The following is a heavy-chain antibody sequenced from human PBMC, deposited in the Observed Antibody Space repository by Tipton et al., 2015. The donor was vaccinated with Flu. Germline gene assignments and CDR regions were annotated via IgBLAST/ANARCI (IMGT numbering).Heavy chain of an antibody. CDR3: ARAQHYDSNAYYYYYMDV. CDR1: SGSIRSTNYF. V-gene: IGHV4-39*01. CDR2: VYPSGTT. Sequence: TLSLTCTVSSGSIRSTNYFCAWIRQPPGKRLELIGSVYPSGTTYYNPSLKSRVTISVDTSKSQFSLMLRSVTAADTAAYYCARAQHYDSNAYYYYYMDVWDKGATVTVSS. D-gene: IGHD3-22*01. J-gene: IGHJ6*03.